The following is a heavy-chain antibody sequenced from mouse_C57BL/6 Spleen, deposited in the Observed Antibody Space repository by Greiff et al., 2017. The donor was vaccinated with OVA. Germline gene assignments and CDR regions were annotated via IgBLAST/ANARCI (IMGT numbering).Heavy chain of an antibody. V-gene: IGHV1-52*01. D-gene: IGHD2-12*01. J-gene: IGHJ2*01. CDR2: IDPSDSET. CDR3: ASYDGDY. CDR1: GYTFTSYW. Sequence: QVQLQQPGAELVRPGSSVKLSCKASGYTFTSYWMHWVKQRPIQGLEWIGNIDPSDSETHYNQKFKDKATLTVDQSSNTAYMQLSSLTSEDSAVYYCASYDGDYWGQGTTLTVSS.